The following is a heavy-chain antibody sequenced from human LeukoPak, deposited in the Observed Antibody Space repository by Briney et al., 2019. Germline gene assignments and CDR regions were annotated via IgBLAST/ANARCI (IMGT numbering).Heavy chain of an antibody. Sequence: PSETLSLTCTVSGDSISSSSYYWGWIRQPPGKGLEWIGSIYYSGSTYYNPSLKSRVTISVDTSKNQFSLKLSSVTAADTAVYYCARVCSHSGSPCNYYYYYGMDVWGQGTTVTVSS. CDR1: GDSISSSSYY. J-gene: IGHJ6*02. CDR3: ARVCSHSGSPCNYYYYYGMDV. V-gene: IGHV4-39*07. D-gene: IGHD3-10*01. CDR2: IYYSGST.